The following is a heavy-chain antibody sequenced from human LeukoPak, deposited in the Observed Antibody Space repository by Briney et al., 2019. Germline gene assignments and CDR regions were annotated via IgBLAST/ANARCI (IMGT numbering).Heavy chain of an antibody. CDR1: GYTFTGYY. CDR2: INPNSGGT. J-gene: IGHJ4*02. CDR3: ARANALYCSSTSCLFDY. D-gene: IGHD2-2*01. Sequence: GSVKVSCKASGYTFTGYYMHWVRQAPGQGLEWMAWINPNSGGTYYAQNFHDRITMTRDTSISTAYMELSRLRSDDTAIYYCARANALYCSSTSCLFDYWGQGTLVTVSS. V-gene: IGHV1-2*02.